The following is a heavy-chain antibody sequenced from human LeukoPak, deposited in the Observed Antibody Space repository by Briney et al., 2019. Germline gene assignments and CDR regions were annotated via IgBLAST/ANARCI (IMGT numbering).Heavy chain of an antibody. CDR2: INSDGSST. Sequence: QTGGSLRLSCVASGFTFSSYWMHWVRQAPGKRLVWVSRINSDGSSTSYADSVKGRFTISRDNAKNTLYLQMNSLRAEDTAVYYCASQRWLQSSFDYWGQGTLVTVSS. CDR1: GFTFSSYW. V-gene: IGHV3-74*01. J-gene: IGHJ4*02. D-gene: IGHD5-24*01. CDR3: ASQRWLQSSFDY.